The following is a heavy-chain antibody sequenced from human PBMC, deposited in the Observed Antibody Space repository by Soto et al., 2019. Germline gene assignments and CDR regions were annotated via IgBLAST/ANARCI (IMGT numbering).Heavy chain of an antibody. J-gene: IGHJ4*02. CDR1: GGSITIGGYY. Sequence: QVQLQESGPGLVKPSETLSLTCTVSGGSITIGGYYWSWIRQHPGKGLEWIGYIYYSGSTYYNPSLTSRLTRSLDTSKKQFALRLRSVTAADTSIYYCARDVSGYASFDYWGQGTLVTVSS. D-gene: IGHD5-12*01. CDR2: IYYSGST. V-gene: IGHV4-31*03. CDR3: ARDVSGYASFDY.